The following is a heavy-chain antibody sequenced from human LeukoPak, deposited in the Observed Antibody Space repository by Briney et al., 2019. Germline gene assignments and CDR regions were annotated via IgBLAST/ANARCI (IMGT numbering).Heavy chain of an antibody. Sequence: GGSLRLSCAASGFTFSSYAMSWDRQAPGKGLEWVSAISGGGGSTYYADSVKGRFTISRDNSKHTLYLQMNSLRAEDTAVYYCAKEMEDCSGGSCYALYYYYGMDVWGQGTTVTVFS. V-gene: IGHV3-23*01. CDR1: GFTFSSYA. CDR3: AKEMEDCSGGSCYALYYYYGMDV. CDR2: ISGGGGST. J-gene: IGHJ6*02. D-gene: IGHD2-15*01.